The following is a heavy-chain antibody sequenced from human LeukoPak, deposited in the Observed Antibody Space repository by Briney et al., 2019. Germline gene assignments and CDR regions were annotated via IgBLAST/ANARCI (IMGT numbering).Heavy chain of an antibody. V-gene: IGHV3-30-3*01. D-gene: IGHD5-18*01. CDR1: GFTFSAYT. J-gene: IGHJ4*02. CDR2: ISYGGTNK. CDR3: ARDQGYTYGHSFDY. Sequence: PGRSLRLSCAASGFTFSAYTLHWVRQAPGKGLDWVALISYGGTNKYYADSVKDRFTISRDNSKNTLYLQMNSLSTEDTALYYCARDQGYTYGHSFDYWGQGTLVTVSS.